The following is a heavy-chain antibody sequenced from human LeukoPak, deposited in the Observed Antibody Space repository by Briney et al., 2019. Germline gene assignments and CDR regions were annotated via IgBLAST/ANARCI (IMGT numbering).Heavy chain of an antibody. CDR2: FDPEDGET. Sequence: ASVKVSCKVSGYTLTELSMHWVRQAPGKGLEWMGGFDPEDGETIYAQKFQGRVTMTEDTPTDTAYMELSSLRSEDTAVYYCATTYYYDSSGYYDAFDIWGQGTMVTVSS. J-gene: IGHJ3*02. V-gene: IGHV1-24*01. CDR1: GYTLTELS. CDR3: ATTYYYDSSGYYDAFDI. D-gene: IGHD3-22*01.